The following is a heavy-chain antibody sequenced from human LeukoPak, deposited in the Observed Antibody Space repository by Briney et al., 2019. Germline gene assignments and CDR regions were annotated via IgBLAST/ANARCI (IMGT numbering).Heavy chain of an antibody. CDR2: IYYSGST. D-gene: IGHD3-3*01. V-gene: IGHV4-59*08. CDR3: ARGYYDFWSGYFRWFDP. CDR1: GVSISSYY. J-gene: IGHJ5*02. Sequence: PSETLSLTCTVSGVSISSYYWGWIRQPPGKGLEWIGYIYYSGSTNYNPSLKSRVTISVDTSKNQFSLKLSSVTAADTAVYYCARGYYDFWSGYFRWFDPWGQGTLVTVSS.